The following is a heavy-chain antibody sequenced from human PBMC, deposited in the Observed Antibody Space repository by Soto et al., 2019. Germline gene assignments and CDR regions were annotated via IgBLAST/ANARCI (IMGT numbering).Heavy chain of an antibody. D-gene: IGHD6-19*01. J-gene: IGHJ4*02. CDR2: ISGSGGST. CDR1: GFTYSSYA. V-gene: IGHV3-23*01. CDR3: AKVKAGIAVAGEELNYFDY. Sequence: GGSLRLSSAASGFTYSSYAMSWVRQAPGKGLEWVSAISGSGGSTYYADSVKGRFTISRDNSKNTLYLQMNSLRAEDTAVYYCAKVKAGIAVAGEELNYFDYWGQGTLVTVSA.